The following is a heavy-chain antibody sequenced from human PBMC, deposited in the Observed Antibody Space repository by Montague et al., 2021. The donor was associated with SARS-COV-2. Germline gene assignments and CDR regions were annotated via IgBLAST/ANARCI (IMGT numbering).Heavy chain of an antibody. J-gene: IGHJ6*02. Sequence: ETLSLTCTVSGGSISSYYWSWIRQSAGKGLEWIGRIHTSGRNDXKPSRNSGVTMSVDTSKNQCSLKLSSVTAADTAVYYCASGKYYDFWSGYYSHDYVSGMDVWGQGTTVTVSS. CDR3: ASGKYYDFWSGYYSHDYVSGMDV. CDR2: IHTSGRN. V-gene: IGHV4-4*07. D-gene: IGHD3-3*01. CDR1: GGSISSYY.